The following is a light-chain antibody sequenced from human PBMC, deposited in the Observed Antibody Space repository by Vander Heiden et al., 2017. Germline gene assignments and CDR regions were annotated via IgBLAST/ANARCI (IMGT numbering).Light chain of an antibody. CDR2: AAS. V-gene: IGKV1-8*01. CDR3: HQFYSNPRT. J-gene: IGKJ1*01. Sequence: AIRMTQSPSSFSASTGDRVTITCRASQNIKNYLAWYQQKPGKAPKLLIYAASTLQSGVPSRFSGSGSETEFTLTISYLQSEDFATYYCHQFYSNPRTFGQGTKVXIK. CDR1: QNIKNY.